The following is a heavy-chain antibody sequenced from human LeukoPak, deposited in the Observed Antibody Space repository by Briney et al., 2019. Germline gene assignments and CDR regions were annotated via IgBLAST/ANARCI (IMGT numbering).Heavy chain of an antibody. J-gene: IGHJ4*02. D-gene: IGHD3-10*01. CDR2: IYYSGST. Sequence: SETLSLTCTVSGGSISSGDYYWCWIRQPPGKRLGWIGYIYYSGSTYYKPSLKGRVTISVDTPKIQFSLKLSSVTAADTAVYYCASVSVDAVWGQGTLVTVSS. V-gene: IGHV4-30-4*01. CDR3: ASVSVDAV. CDR1: GGSISSGDYY.